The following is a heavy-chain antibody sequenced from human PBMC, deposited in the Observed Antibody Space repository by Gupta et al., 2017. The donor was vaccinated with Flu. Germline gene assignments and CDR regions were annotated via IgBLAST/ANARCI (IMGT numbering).Heavy chain of an antibody. J-gene: IGHJ4*02. CDR1: GFTFTWYA. CDR3: ARNRGTGDLDY. CDR2: IHGGDGRT. D-gene: IGHD7-27*01. Sequence: QVQLVQSGAEVRKPGASVKLSCETSGFTFTWYAVHWVRQAPGQRPEWMGWIHGGDGRTEYSQKFRGRVTITRDTSASTAHMEVSSLRSEDTAIYYGARNRGTGDLDYWGQGTLVTVSS. V-gene: IGHV1-3*01.